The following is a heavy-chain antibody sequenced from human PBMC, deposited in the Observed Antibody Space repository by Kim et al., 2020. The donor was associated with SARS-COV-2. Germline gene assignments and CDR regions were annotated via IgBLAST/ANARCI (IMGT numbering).Heavy chain of an antibody. CDR1: GYTFTSYY. J-gene: IGHJ6*02. D-gene: IGHD2-15*01. V-gene: IGHV1-46*01. Sequence: ASVKVSCTASGYTFTSYYIHWVRQAPGQGLEWMGIINPSGGTRTFAQKFQGRITMTRDTSTNTVYLELSGLRSDDTAVYYCGRDGRHGSGGGCYVGGDIRDGREAWGQGTTVT. CDR2: INPSGGTR. CDR3: GRDGRHGSGGGCYVGGDIRDGREA.